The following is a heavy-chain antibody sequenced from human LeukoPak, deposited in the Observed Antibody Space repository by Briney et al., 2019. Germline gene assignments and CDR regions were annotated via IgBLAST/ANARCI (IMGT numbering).Heavy chain of an antibody. J-gene: IGHJ5*02. D-gene: IGHD3-10*01. CDR2: MYYSGST. CDR3: AGHDYYGSGSYR. CDR1: GGSISSYQ. V-gene: IGHV4-59*08. Sequence: PSETLSLTCTVSGGSISSYQWSWIRQPPGKGLEWIGYMYYSGSTKYNPSLKSRVTISGDTSKNQFSLKLISVAAADAAVYYCAGHDYYGSGSYRWGQGTLVTVSS.